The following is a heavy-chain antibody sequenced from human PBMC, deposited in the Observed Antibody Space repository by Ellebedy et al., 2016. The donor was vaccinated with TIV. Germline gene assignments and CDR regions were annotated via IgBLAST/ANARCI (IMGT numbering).Heavy chain of an antibody. V-gene: IGHV3-23*01. J-gene: IGHJ6*02. D-gene: IGHD3-16*02. CDR1: GFAVTYNY. CDR3: AKYRQGNYYGVDV. CDR2: ITGSGGST. Sequence: PGGSLRLSCTASGFAVTYNYMNWVRQAPGKGLEWVSTITGSGGSTYYADSVKGRFTISRDTSKNPLYLQMNSLGADDTALYYCAKYRQGNYYGVDVWGQGTTVTVSS.